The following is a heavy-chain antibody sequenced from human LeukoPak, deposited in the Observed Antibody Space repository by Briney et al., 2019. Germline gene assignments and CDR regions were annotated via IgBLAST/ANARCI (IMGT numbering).Heavy chain of an antibody. D-gene: IGHD6-19*01. CDR2: IYHSGST. J-gene: IGHJ5*02. CDR3: ARDLLYSSGPNWFDP. V-gene: IGHV4-38-2*02. CDR1: GYSISSGYY. Sequence: SETLSLTCAVSGYSISSGYYWGWIRQPPGKGLEWIGSIYHSGSTYYNPSLKSRVTISVDTSKNQFSLKANSVTAADTAVYYCARDLLYSSGPNWFDPWGQGTLVTVSS.